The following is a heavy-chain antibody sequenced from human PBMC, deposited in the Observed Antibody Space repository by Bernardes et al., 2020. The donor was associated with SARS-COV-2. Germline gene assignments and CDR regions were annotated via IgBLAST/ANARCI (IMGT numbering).Heavy chain of an antibody. V-gene: IGHV3-9*01. CDR1: GFTFDDYA. Sequence: GGSLRLSCAASGFTFDDYAMHWVRQAPGKGLEWVSGISWNSGSIGYADSVKGRFTISRDNAKNSLYLQMNSLRAEDTALYYCAKDTYASGSLDYWGQGTLVTVSS. D-gene: IGHD3-10*01. CDR2: ISWNSGSI. CDR3: AKDTYASGSLDY. J-gene: IGHJ4*02.